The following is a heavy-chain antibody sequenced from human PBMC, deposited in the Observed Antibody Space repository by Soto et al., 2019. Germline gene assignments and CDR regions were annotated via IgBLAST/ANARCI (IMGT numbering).Heavy chain of an antibody. D-gene: IGHD3-10*01. CDR1: GFSFSTYG. CDR3: ARASGAFDI. V-gene: IGHV3-33*01. Sequence: QVHLVESGGGVVQPGRSMRLSCAASGFSFSTYGMHWVSQAPGKGLEWVAVIWHDGSNKFYADSVRGRFTISRDNSKNTLYLQMNRVRGADTAVYHCARASGAFDIWGQGTMVTVSS. CDR2: IWHDGSNK. J-gene: IGHJ3*02.